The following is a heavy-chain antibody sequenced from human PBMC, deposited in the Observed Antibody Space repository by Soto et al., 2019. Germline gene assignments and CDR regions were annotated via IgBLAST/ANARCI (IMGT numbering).Heavy chain of an antibody. V-gene: IGHV4-34*01. CDR3: GIARDFYGSGSYFSTKAGFDP. D-gene: IGHD3-10*01. Sequence: PSETLSLTCAVYGGSFSGYYWSGIRQPPGKGQEWIGEINHSGSTNYNPSLKSRVTISVDTSKNQFSLKLSSVTAADAAVYYCGIARDFYGSGSYFSTKAGFDPWGQGTLVTIHS. CDR2: INHSGST. CDR1: GGSFSGYY. J-gene: IGHJ5*02.